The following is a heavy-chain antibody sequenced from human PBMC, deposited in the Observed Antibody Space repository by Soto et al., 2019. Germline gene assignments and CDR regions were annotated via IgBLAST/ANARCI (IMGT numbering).Heavy chain of an antibody. CDR2: ISYDGSNK. Sequence: QMQLVESGGGVVQPGRSLRLSCAASGFTFSSYGMHWVRQAPGKGLEWVAVISYDGSNKYYADSVKGRFTISRDNSKNTLYLQMNSLRAEDTAVYYCAKIYYGSPYWGQGTLVTVSS. J-gene: IGHJ4*02. CDR1: GFTFSSYG. CDR3: AKIYYGSPY. V-gene: IGHV3-30*18. D-gene: IGHD3-10*01.